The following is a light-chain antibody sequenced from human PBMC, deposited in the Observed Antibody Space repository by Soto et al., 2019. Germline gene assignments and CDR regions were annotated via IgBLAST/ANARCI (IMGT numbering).Light chain of an antibody. J-gene: IGKJ1*01. CDR3: QQYGSSPPWT. V-gene: IGKV3-20*01. Sequence: EIALTQSPGTLSLSPGERATLSCRASQSVSSSYLAWYQQKPGQAPRLLIYGASSRATGTPDRFSGSGSGTDFTLTISRLEPEDFAVYYCQQYGSSPPWTFGQGTKVDI. CDR2: GAS. CDR1: QSVSSSY.